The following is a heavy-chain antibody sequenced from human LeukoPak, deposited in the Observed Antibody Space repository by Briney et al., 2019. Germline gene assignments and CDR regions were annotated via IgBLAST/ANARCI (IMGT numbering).Heavy chain of an antibody. V-gene: IGHV4-59*01. CDR3: ARGTVTTYYFDY. D-gene: IGHD4-17*01. CDR2: IHYSGGI. Sequence: SETLSLTCSVSGXSINTYYRSWIRQPPGKGLDWIGYIHYSGGIKYNPSLKSRVTMSVDTSTNQFSLKLTSVTAADTAVYYCARGTVTTYYFDYWGQGSLVTVSS. CDR1: GXSINTYY. J-gene: IGHJ4*02.